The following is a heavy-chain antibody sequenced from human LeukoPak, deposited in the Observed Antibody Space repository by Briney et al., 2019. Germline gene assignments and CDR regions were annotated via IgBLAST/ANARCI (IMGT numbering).Heavy chain of an antibody. CDR3: ARHGTAAGPFQL. Sequence: SETLSLTCTVSGVAIDNYYWSWIRQPPGKGLEWIAYVYYSGTINYNPSLESRVTISVDTSKNQFSLRLTSVAAADTAVYYCARHGTAAGPFQLWGQGTLVTVSS. CDR1: GVAIDNYY. D-gene: IGHD2-21*02. J-gene: IGHJ1*01. CDR2: VYYSGTI. V-gene: IGHV4-59*08.